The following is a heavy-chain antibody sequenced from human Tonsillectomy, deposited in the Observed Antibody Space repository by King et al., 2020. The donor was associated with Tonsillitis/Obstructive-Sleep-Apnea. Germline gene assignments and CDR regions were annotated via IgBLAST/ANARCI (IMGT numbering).Heavy chain of an antibody. V-gene: IGHV3-43*01. Sequence: VQLVESGGVVVQPGGSLRLSCAASGFSFDDYTMHWVRQTPGKGLEWVSLISWDGSGTYYADSVKGRFTISRDNSKNSLYLQVNRLRTEDTALYYCAKGSGYDHRHFDYWGQGPLVTVSS. CDR3: AKGSGYDHRHFDY. J-gene: IGHJ4*02. D-gene: IGHD5-12*01. CDR2: ISWDGSGT. CDR1: GFSFDDYT.